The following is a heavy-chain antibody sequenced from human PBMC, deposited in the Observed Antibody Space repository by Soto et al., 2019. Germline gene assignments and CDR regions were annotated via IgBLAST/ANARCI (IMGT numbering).Heavy chain of an antibody. D-gene: IGHD6-19*01. J-gene: IGHJ4*02. CDR1: GFTFNSYA. Sequence: GGSLRLSCSASGFTFNSYAMHWVRQAPGKGLQFVSAISSYGADTYYADSVKGRFAISRDNSKNTLYLQMSSLRAEDTALYYCVKEGYMRSDWYGQFDYWGQGALVTVSS. CDR2: ISSYGADT. V-gene: IGHV3-64D*06. CDR3: VKEGYMRSDWYGQFDY.